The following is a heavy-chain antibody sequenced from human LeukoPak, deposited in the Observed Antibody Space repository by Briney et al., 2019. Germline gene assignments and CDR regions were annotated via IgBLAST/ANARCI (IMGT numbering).Heavy chain of an antibody. D-gene: IGHD2-2*01. V-gene: IGHV3-74*01. CDR3: ARGRYCSSTSCYTRNYGMDV. CDR1: GFTFDDYA. CDR2: INSDGSST. J-gene: IGHJ6*02. Sequence: PGRSLRLSCAASGFTFDDYAMRWVRQAPGKGLVWVSRINSDGSSTSYADSVKGRFTISRDNAKNTLYLQMNSLRAEDTAVYYCARGRYCSSTSCYTRNYGMDVWGQGTTVTVSS.